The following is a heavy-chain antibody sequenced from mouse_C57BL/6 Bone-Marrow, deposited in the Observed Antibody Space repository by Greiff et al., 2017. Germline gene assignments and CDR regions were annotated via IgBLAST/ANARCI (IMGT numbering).Heavy chain of an antibody. J-gene: IGHJ4*01. CDR3: GGVGLLPNYYAMDY. Sequence: VMLVESGAELVRPGPSVKMSCKASGYTFTNYWIGWAKQRPGHSLEWIGDIYPGGGYTNYNEKFKGKATLTADKSSSTAYMQFSSLTSEDSAIYYCGGVGLLPNYYAMDYWGQGTSVTVSS. CDR2: IYPGGGYT. CDR1: GYTFTNYW. V-gene: IGHV1-63*01. D-gene: IGHD2-3*01.